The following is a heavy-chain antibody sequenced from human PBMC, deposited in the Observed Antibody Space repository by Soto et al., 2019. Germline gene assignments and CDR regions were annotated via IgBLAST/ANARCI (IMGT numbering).Heavy chain of an antibody. CDR3: ARDLESSSWYSFFDY. V-gene: IGHV3-7*01. CDR2: IKQDGSEK. D-gene: IGHD6-13*01. CDR1: GFTFSSYW. Sequence: PGGSLRLSCAASGFTFSSYWMSWVRQAPGKGLEWVANIKQDGSEKYYVDSVKGRFTISRDNAKNSLYLQMNSLRAEDTAVYYCARDLESSSWYSFFDYWGQGTLVTVSS. J-gene: IGHJ4*02.